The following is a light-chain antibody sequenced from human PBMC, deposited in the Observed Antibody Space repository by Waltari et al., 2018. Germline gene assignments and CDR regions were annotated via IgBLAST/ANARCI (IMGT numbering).Light chain of an antibody. Sequence: DVQMTQYPASVSASVGDRVPITCRASRGINHYLAWFQQKPGKAPRSLIYAASTLQSGAPSTFSGSGSGTQFALTISSLQPEDFGTYYCLQYYSYPGTFGPGTRVDI. V-gene: IGKV1-16*01. CDR3: LQYYSYPGT. J-gene: IGKJ3*01. CDR1: RGINHY. CDR2: AAS.